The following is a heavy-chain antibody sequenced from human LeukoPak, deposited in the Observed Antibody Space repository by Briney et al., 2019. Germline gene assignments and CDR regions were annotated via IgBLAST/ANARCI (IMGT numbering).Heavy chain of an antibody. CDR3: ARGPYCSSTSRPPPNWFDP. Sequence: EASVKVSCKASGYTFTSYDINWVRPATGQGLEWMGWMNPNSGNTGYAQKFQGRVTMTRNTSISTAYMELSSLRSADTAVYYCARGPYCSSTSRPPPNWFDPWGQGTLVTVSS. CDR2: MNPNSGNT. J-gene: IGHJ5*02. V-gene: IGHV1-8*01. CDR1: GYTFTSYD. D-gene: IGHD2-2*01.